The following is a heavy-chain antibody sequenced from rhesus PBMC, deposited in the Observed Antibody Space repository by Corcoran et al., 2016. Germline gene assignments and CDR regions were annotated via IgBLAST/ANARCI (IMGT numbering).Heavy chain of an antibody. D-gene: IGHD5-12*01. CDR1: GYSISSGYG. V-gene: IGHV4-127*01. CDR3: ARGTPGYSYTSDAFDF. Sequence: QVQLQESGPGLVKPSETLSLTCAVSGYSISSGYGWSWIRQPPGKGLEGIGYIGGSSGSTHDNPSLESRVTISKDTSKNQFSLKLSSVTAADTAVYYCARGTPGYSYTSDAFDFWGQGLRVTVSS. J-gene: IGHJ3*01. CDR2: IGGSSGST.